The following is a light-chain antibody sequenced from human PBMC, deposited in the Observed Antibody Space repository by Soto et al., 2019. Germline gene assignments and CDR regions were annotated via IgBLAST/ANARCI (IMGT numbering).Light chain of an antibody. V-gene: IGKV2-24*01. Sequence: DIVMTQTPLSSPVSLGQPASISCRSSQSLEHRDGNTYLSWLQQRPGQPPRLLIYNISNRFSGVPDRFSGSGAGTDFTLKISRLEAEDAGTYYCVQGTQFPQTFGQGTKLEI. CDR1: QSLEHRDGNTY. CDR3: VQGTQFPQT. J-gene: IGKJ2*01. CDR2: NIS.